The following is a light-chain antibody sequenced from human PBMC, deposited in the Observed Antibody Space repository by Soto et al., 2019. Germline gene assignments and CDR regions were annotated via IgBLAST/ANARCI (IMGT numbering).Light chain of an antibody. CDR3: QHYNNYPLT. CDR1: QSISYW. Sequence: DIQMTQSPSTLSASVGDRVTITCRASQSISYWLAWYQQKPGKAPNLLIYKASTLQSGVPSRFSGSGFGTEFTLTIRCLQPDDSATYYCQHYNNYPLTFGGGTKVEV. V-gene: IGKV1-5*03. J-gene: IGKJ4*01. CDR2: KAS.